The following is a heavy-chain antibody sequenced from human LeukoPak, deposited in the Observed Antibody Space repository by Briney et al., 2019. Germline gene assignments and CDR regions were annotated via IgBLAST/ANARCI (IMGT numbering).Heavy chain of an antibody. CDR2: IYYSGST. Sequence: NPSGTLSLTCAVSGGSISSSNWWSWVRQPPGKGLEWIGSIYYSGSTYYNPSLKSRVTISVDTSKNQFSLKLSSVTAADTAVYYCARYDDYGDYALDYWGQGTLVTVSS. CDR3: ARYDDYGDYALDY. V-gene: IGHV4-4*02. J-gene: IGHJ4*02. D-gene: IGHD4-17*01. CDR1: GGSISSSNW.